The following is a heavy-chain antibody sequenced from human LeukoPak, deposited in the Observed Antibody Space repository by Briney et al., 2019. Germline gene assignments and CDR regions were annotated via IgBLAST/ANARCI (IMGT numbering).Heavy chain of an antibody. D-gene: IGHD6-13*01. CDR3: ARDGSSWYVWSYYYYYYYMDV. CDR1: GFTFSSYN. Sequence: PGGSLRLSCAASGFTFSSYNMNWVRQAPGKGLEWVSSISSSSSYIYYADSVKGRFTISRDNAKNSLYLQMNSLRAEDTAVYYCARDGSSWYVWSYYYYYYYMDVWGKGTTVTISS. CDR2: ISSSSSYI. J-gene: IGHJ6*03. V-gene: IGHV3-21*01.